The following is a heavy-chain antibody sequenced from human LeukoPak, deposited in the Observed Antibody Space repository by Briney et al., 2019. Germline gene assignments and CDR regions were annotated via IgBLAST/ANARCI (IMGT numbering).Heavy chain of an antibody. CDR3: ARDYSNYVYYYYGMDV. Sequence: GASVKVSCKASGGTFSSYAISWVRQAPGQGLEWMGGIIPIFGTVNYAQKFQGRVTITADESTSTAYMELSSLRSEDTAVYYCARDYSNYVYYYYGMDVWGQGTTVTVSS. V-gene: IGHV1-69*13. D-gene: IGHD4-11*01. CDR2: IIPIFGTV. J-gene: IGHJ6*02. CDR1: GGTFSSYA.